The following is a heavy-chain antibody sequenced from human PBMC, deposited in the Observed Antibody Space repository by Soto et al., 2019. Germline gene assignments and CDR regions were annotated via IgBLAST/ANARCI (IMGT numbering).Heavy chain of an antibody. Sequence: SLRLSCAASGFTFSSYAMHWVRQAPGKGLEWVAVISYDGSNKYYADSVKGRFTISRDNSKNTLYPQMNSLRAEDTAVYYCASTLVRGVIISPLDYWGQGTLVTVS. D-gene: IGHD3-10*01. J-gene: IGHJ4*02. CDR3: ASTLVRGVIISPLDY. CDR1: GFTFSSYA. CDR2: ISYDGSNK. V-gene: IGHV3-30-3*01.